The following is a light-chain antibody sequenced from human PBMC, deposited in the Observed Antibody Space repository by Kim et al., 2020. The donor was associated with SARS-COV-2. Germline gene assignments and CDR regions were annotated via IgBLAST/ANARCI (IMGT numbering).Light chain of an antibody. CDR3: QKYITAPWT. Sequence: ASVGDRVTITCRASQDIANSLAWYQQKPGTVPKLLIYAASTLQAGVPSRFSGSGSGTEFTLTIGSLQTEDVATYYCQKYITAPWTFGPGTKVDIK. CDR2: AAS. V-gene: IGKV1-27*01. CDR1: QDIANS. J-gene: IGKJ1*01.